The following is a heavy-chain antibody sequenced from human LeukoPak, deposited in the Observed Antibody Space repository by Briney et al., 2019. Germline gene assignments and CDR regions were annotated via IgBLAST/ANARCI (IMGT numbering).Heavy chain of an antibody. CDR3: ARAQGFVVVPAATGYYGMDV. CDR2: ISSSSSYI. D-gene: IGHD2-2*01. Sequence: GGSLRLSCAASGFTFSSYSMNWVRQAPGKGLEWVSSISSSSSYIYYADSVKGRFTISRDNAKNSLYLQMNSLRAEDTAVYYCARAQGFVVVPAATGYYGMDVWGQGTTVTVSS. J-gene: IGHJ6*02. CDR1: GFTFSSYS. V-gene: IGHV3-21*01.